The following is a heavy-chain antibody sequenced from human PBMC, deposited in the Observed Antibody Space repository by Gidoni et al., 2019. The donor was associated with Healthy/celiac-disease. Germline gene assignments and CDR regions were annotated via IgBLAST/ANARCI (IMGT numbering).Heavy chain of an antibody. V-gene: IGHV3-7*01. CDR3: ARAPSITMVQGVIGPIDY. J-gene: IGHJ4*02. D-gene: IGHD3-10*01. Sequence: EVQLVESGGGLVQPGGSLRLPCAASGFTFSRYWLRWVRQAPGKGLGWVANRKQDGSEKYYVDSVKGRFTISRDNAKNSLYLKMNSLRAEDTAVYYCARAPSITMVQGVIGPIDYWGQGTLVTVSS. CDR2: RKQDGSEK. CDR1: GFTFSRYW.